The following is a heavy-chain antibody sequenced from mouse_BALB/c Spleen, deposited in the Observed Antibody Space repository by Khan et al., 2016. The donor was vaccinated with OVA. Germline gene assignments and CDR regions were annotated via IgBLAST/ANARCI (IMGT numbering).Heavy chain of an antibody. CDR1: GYIFTDFS. CDR3: ERGGGGDSFAY. D-gene: IGHD2-12*01. Sequence: QVRLQQSGAELVRPGVSVTISCKGSGYIFTDFSIHWVKQSHAKSLEWIGVVSTYYGDATYNQNFKGKATMTVDKTSSTAYMELVRLTYEDSAIYYGERGGGGDSFAYWGQGTLVTVSA. J-gene: IGHJ3*01. CDR2: VSTYYGDA. V-gene: IGHV1S137*01.